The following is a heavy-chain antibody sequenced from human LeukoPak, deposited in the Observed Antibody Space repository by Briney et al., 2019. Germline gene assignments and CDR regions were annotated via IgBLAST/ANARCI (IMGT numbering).Heavy chain of an antibody. D-gene: IGHD5-18*01. Sequence: SQTLSLTCTVSGGSISSSSYYWGWIRQPPGKGLEWIGSIYYSGSTYYNPSLKSRVTISVDTSKNQFSLKLSSVTAADTAVYYCARRLRGYSYGIDYWGQGTLVTVSS. CDR1: GGSISSSSYY. V-gene: IGHV4-39*01. CDR3: ARRLRGYSYGIDY. CDR2: IYYSGST. J-gene: IGHJ4*02.